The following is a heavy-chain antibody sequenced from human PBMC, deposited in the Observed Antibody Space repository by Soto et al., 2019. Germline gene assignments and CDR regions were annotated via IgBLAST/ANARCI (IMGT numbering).Heavy chain of an antibody. CDR3: MDV. V-gene: IGHV5-51*01. Sequence: DSLTNSCKVSEDSFTTYWIAWVRQMPGKGLEWMGIIHPGDSDTRYSPSFQGQVTISADKSVGTAFLQWSRLKASDTATYYAMDVSGQGTTVTVP. CDR1: EDSFTTYW. J-gene: IGHJ6*02. CDR2: IHPGDSDT.